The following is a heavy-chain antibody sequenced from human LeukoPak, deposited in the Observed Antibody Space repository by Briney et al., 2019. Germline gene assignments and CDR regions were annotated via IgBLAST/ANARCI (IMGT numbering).Heavy chain of an antibody. Sequence: GASVKVFCKASGYAFTSYYINWVRQAPGQGLEWMGIINPNGGGTTYTQRFQGRVTMTRDTSTSTVYMEVSSLRPEDTAVYYCARDPISSNWPRGHLFAPWGQGTLVTVSS. CDR3: ARDPISSNWPRGHLFAP. CDR1: GYAFTSYY. V-gene: IGHV1-46*01. D-gene: IGHD6-13*01. J-gene: IGHJ5*02. CDR2: INPNGGGT.